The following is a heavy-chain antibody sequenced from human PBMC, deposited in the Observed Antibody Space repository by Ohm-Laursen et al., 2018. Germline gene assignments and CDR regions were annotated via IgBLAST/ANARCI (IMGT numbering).Heavy chain of an antibody. Sequence: SLRLSCAASGFTFSSYGMHWVRQAPGKGLKWVAVIWYDGSNKYYADSVKGRFTISRDNSKNTLYLQMNSLRAEDTAVYYCARVMDSSGWYFDYWGQGTLVTVSS. CDR3: ARVMDSSGWYFDY. V-gene: IGHV3-33*01. D-gene: IGHD6-19*01. J-gene: IGHJ4*02. CDR1: GFTFSSYG. CDR2: IWYDGSNK.